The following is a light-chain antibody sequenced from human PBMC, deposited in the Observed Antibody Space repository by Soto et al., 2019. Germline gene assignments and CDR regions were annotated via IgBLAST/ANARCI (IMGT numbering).Light chain of an antibody. CDR1: SSDVGGYNH. J-gene: IGLJ1*01. V-gene: IGLV2-14*01. CDR2: EVS. CDR3: ISYTSSSTSYV. Sequence: QSVLTQPASVSGSPGQSITISCTGTSSDVGGYNHVAWYQQHPGKAPKLMIYEVSNRPSGVSNRFSGSKSVNTASLTISGLPAEDEADYYCISYTSSSTSYVFGTGTKRTVL.